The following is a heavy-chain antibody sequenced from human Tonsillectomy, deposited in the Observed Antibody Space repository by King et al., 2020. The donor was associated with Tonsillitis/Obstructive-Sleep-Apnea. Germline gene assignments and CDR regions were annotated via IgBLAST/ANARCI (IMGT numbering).Heavy chain of an antibody. CDR3: AKGYGYVWGGMNFDY. Sequence: VQLVESGGGVVQPGRSLRLSCAASGFTFSIYGMHWVRQAPGKGLEWVAVISNDGSNKYYADSVKGRFSISRDNSKNTLYLQMNSLRAEDTAVYYCAKGYGYVWGGMNFDYWGQGTLVTVSS. CDR2: ISNDGSNK. J-gene: IGHJ4*02. D-gene: IGHD3-16*01. V-gene: IGHV3-30*18. CDR1: GFTFSIYG.